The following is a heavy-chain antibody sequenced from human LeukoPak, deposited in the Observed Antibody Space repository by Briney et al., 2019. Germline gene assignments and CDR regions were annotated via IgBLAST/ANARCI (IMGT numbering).Heavy chain of an antibody. V-gene: IGHV3-7*01. CDR3: VTKDCSSTSCPTGAFDY. Sequence: GGSLRLSCAASGFTFSSYWMSWVRQAPGKGLEWVANIKQDGSEKYYVDSVKGRFTISRDNAKNSLYLQMNSLRAEDTAVYYCVTKDCSSTSCPTGAFDYWGQGTLVTVSS. CDR2: IKQDGSEK. CDR1: GFTFSSYW. J-gene: IGHJ4*02. D-gene: IGHD2-2*01.